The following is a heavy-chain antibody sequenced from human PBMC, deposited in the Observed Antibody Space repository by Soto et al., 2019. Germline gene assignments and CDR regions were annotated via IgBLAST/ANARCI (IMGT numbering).Heavy chain of an antibody. CDR1: GGTFSSYA. D-gene: IGHD3-22*01. CDR3: ATNNDSSGYRPNYFDY. Sequence: GASVKVSCKASGGTFSSYAISWVRQAPGQGLEWMGGIIPIFGTANYAQKFQGRVTITADKSTSTAYMELSSLRSEDTAVYYCATNNDSSGYRPNYFDYWGQGTLVTVSS. CDR2: IIPIFGTA. V-gene: IGHV1-69*06. J-gene: IGHJ4*02.